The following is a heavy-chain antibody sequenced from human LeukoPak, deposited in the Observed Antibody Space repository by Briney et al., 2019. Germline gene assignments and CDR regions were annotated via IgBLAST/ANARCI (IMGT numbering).Heavy chain of an antibody. CDR2: INTNSGGT. J-gene: IGHJ1*01. CDR3: ARGYPLSTTAAGTYFQH. D-gene: IGHD6-13*01. CDR1: GYTFSGYY. V-gene: IGHV1-2*02. Sequence: ASVKVSCKASGYTFSGYYMHWVRQAPGQGLEWMGWINTNSGGTNYEQKFQGRVTMTRDTSISTAYMELSRLRSDDTAVYYCARGYPLSTTAAGTYFQHWGQGTLVTHST.